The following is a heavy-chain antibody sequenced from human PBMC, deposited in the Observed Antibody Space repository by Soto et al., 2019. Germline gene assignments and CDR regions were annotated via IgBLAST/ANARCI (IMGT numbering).Heavy chain of an antibody. V-gene: IGHV4-59*01. CDR3: ARAGYYGSGCYFAYYYYGMDV. Sequence: PSETLSLTCTVSGGSISSYYWSWIRQPPGKGLEWIGYMYYSGSTNYNPSLKSRVTISVDTSKNQFSLKLSSVTAADTAVYYCARAGYYGSGCYFAYYYYGMDVWGQGTRVTVSS. CDR1: GGSISSYY. D-gene: IGHD3-10*01. J-gene: IGHJ6*01. CDR2: MYYSGST.